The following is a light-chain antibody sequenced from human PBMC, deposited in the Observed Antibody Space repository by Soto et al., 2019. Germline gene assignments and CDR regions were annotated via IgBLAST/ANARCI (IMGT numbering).Light chain of an antibody. Sequence: DIQMTQSPSSLSASVGDRVTITCRASQTISIFLNWYQQKPWKAPKLLMYDASTLQSGVPARFSGSGSGTEFTPTISSLQAEDFAVYYCQQDSSFPMTFGQGTRLEI. CDR2: DAS. J-gene: IGKJ5*01. CDR1: QTISIF. V-gene: IGKV1-39*01. CDR3: QQDSSFPMT.